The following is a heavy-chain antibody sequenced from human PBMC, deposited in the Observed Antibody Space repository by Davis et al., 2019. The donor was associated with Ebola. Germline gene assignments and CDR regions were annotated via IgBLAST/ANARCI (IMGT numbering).Heavy chain of an antibody. V-gene: IGHV2-70*11. J-gene: IGHJ5*02. D-gene: IGHD1-26*01. CDR3: ARMSVGESWFDP. CDR2: IDWDDDK. Sequence: SGPTLVKPTQTLKLTCTLSGFSLSTSGMCVSWIRQPPGKALEWLARIDWDDDKYYNKALKTRLTISKDSSKNQVLLTMTNMVPADTATYYCARMSVGESWFDPWGQGTLVTVSS. CDR1: GFSLSTSGMC.